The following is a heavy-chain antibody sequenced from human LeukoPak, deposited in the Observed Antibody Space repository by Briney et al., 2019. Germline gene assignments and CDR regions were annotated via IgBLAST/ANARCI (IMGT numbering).Heavy chain of an antibody. CDR2: VHYTGST. CDR1: GGAISSYY. Sequence: ETLSLTCTVSGGAISSYYWSWVRQPPGKGLEWIGYVHYTGSTNDNPSLTSRATISLDTSKKQISLKLRSVTAADTAVYYCARDRSREDTYGSGSYYPGWFDPWGQGTLVTVSS. CDR3: ARDRSREDTYGSGSYYPGWFDP. J-gene: IGHJ5*02. V-gene: IGHV4-59*12. D-gene: IGHD3-10*01.